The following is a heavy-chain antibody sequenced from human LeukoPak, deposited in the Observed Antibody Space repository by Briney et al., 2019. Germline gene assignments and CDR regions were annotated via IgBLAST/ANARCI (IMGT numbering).Heavy chain of an antibody. CDR1: GFTFSNTW. V-gene: IGHV3-15*01. Sequence: GGSLRLSCAASGFTFSNTWMSWVRQAPGKGLEWVGRIKSKTYGGTTDFAAPVKGRFTISRDDSKNTLYLQMNSLKTEDTAVYYCTTDPPLSTGGQGTLVTVSS. CDR2: IKSKTYGGTT. D-gene: IGHD2-21*02. CDR3: TTDPPLST. J-gene: IGHJ4*02.